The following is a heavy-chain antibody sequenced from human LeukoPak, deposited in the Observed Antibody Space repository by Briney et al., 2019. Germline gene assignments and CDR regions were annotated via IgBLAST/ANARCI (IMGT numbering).Heavy chain of an antibody. V-gene: IGHV3-74*01. CDR1: GFIFSSYW. CDR3: AREQPYGSGSYDDYYYYMDV. D-gene: IGHD3-10*01. Sequence: GGSLRLSCAASGFIFSSYWMHWVRQAPGKGLVWVSRIKSDGSSTSYADSVKGRFTISRDNAKNTLHLQMNSLRAEDTAVYYCAREQPYGSGSYDDYYYYMDVWGKGTTVTISS. J-gene: IGHJ6*03. CDR2: IKSDGSST.